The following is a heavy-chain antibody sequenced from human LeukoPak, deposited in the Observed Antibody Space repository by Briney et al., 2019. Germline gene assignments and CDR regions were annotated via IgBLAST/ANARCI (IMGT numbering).Heavy chain of an antibody. CDR1: GFTFSSYA. CDR3: AKASPDYGMDV. J-gene: IGHJ6*02. Sequence: GGSLRLSCAASGFTFSSYAMHWVRQAPGKGLEWVAVISYDGSNKYYADSVKGRFTISRDNSKNTLYLQMNSLRAEDTAVYYCAKASPDYGMDVWGQGTTVTVSS. CDR2: ISYDGSNK. V-gene: IGHV3-30*04.